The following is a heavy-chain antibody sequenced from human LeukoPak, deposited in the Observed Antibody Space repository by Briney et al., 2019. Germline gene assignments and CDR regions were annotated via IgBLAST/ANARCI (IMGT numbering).Heavy chain of an antibody. CDR2: IKQDGSEK. CDR3: ARNQRYRSRKNYFYYMDV. J-gene: IGHJ6*03. CDR1: GFTFSSYW. D-gene: IGHD6-13*01. Sequence: GGSLRLSCAASGFTFSSYWMSWVRQAPGKGLEWVANIKQDGSEKYYVDSVKGRFTISRDNAKNSLYLQMNSLRAEDTAVYYCARNQRYRSRKNYFYYMDVWGKGTTVTVSS. V-gene: IGHV3-7*01.